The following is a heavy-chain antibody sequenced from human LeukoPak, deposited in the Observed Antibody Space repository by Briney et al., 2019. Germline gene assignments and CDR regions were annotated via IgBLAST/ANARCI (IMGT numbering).Heavy chain of an antibody. J-gene: IGHJ4*02. CDR3: ARWNLRYFDWLLFADH. Sequence: ASVKVSCKASGYTFTSYGISWVRQAPGQGLEWMGWISAYNGNTNYAQKLQGRVTMTTDTSTSTACMELRSLRSDDTAVYYCARWNLRYFDWLLFADHWGQGTLVTVSS. CDR2: ISAYNGNT. CDR1: GYTFTSYG. V-gene: IGHV1-18*01. D-gene: IGHD3-9*01.